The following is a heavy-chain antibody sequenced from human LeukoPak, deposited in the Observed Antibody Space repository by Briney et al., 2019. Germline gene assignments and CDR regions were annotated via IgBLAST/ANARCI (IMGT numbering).Heavy chain of an antibody. V-gene: IGHV4-61*02. J-gene: IGHJ3*02. CDR2: TDISGST. D-gene: IGHD3-3*01. CDR3: ARARGLYDFWSAGNAFDI. Sequence: SQTLSLTCTVSSGSISSGRYYWSWIRQPAGKGLEWIGRTDISGSTYYNPSLKSRVTISVDTSKNQFSLKLSSVTAADTAVYYCARARGLYDFWSAGNAFDIWGQGTMVTVSS. CDR1: SGSISSGRYY.